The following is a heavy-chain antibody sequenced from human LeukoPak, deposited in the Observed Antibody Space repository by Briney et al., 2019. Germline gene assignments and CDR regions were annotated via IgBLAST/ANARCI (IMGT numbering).Heavy chain of an antibody. CDR3: TKERRRDDILTGSFSD. D-gene: IGHD3-9*01. Sequence: GGSLRLSCAASGFTFSSYSMNWVRQAPGKGLEWVSSISSSSSYIYYADSVKGRFTISRDNAKNSLYLQMNSLRAEDTAVYYCTKERRRDDILTGSFSDWGQGILVTVSS. CDR2: ISSSSSYI. CDR1: GFTFSSYS. V-gene: IGHV3-21*01. J-gene: IGHJ4*02.